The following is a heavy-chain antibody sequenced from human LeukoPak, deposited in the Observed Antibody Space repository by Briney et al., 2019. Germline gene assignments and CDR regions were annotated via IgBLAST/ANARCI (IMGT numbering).Heavy chain of an antibody. J-gene: IGHJ4*02. V-gene: IGHV4-34*01. CDR3: ASGHYYDILTGYYATSFDY. Sequence: SETLSLTCAVYGGSFSGYYWSWIRQPPGKGLEWIGEINHSGSTNYNPSLKSRVTISVDTSKNQFSLKLSSVTAADTAGYYCASGHYYDILTGYYATSFDYWGQGTLVTVSS. D-gene: IGHD3-9*01. CDR2: INHSGST. CDR1: GGSFSGYY.